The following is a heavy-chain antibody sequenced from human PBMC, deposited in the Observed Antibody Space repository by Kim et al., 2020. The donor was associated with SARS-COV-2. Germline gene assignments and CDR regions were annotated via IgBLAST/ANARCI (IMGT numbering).Heavy chain of an antibody. D-gene: IGHD2-15*01. J-gene: IGHJ4*02. Sequence: GGSLRLSCAVSGFSVRTNLVAWVRQAPGKGPECVSVLYDNGVTYYADSVKGRFTISRDNAKNTLYLQMNSLRAEDTAVYFCASGLTPGQNWGPGILVTVSS. CDR1: GFSVRTNL. CDR2: LYDNGVT. CDR3: ASGLTPGQN. V-gene: IGHV3-53*01.